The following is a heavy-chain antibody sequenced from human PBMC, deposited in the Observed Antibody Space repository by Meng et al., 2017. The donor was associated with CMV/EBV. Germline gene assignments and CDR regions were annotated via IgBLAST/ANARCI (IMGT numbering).Heavy chain of an antibody. CDR2: IIPIFGTA. D-gene: IGHD5-24*01. V-gene: IGHV1-69*12. Sequence: QGQLVESGGEVKKPGSLVKVSCKASGGTFSSYAISWVRPAPGQGLEWMGGIIPIFGTANYAQKFQGRVTITADESTSTAYMELSSLRSEDTAVYYCARMPRDGYNYIDYWGQGTLVTVSS. CDR3: ARMPRDGYNYIDY. J-gene: IGHJ4*02. CDR1: GGTFSSYA.